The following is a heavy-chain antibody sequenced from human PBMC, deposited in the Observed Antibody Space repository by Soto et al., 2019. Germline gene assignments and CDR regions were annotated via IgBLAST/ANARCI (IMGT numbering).Heavy chain of an antibody. CDR1: GFNFTSYS. J-gene: IGHJ1*01. D-gene: IGHD6-19*01. CDR3: ARDRSADRFVQYFQH. Sequence: EVQLVESGRGLVQRGGSLRLSCAASGFNFTSYSMVWVRQAPGKGLEWVSSISSRSDSIYYADSVKGRFTISRDNAQNSLYLQMNSLTSEDTAVYYCARDRSADRFVQYFQHWGPGTLVTVSS. CDR2: ISSRSDSI. V-gene: IGHV3-21*01.